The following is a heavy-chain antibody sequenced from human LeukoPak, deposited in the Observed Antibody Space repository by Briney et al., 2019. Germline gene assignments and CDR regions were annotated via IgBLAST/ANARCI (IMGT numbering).Heavy chain of an antibody. CDR2: IYDNGNT. CDR1: GGSISSGDYS. D-gene: IGHD3-9*01. CDR3: ARCSYDILTGYLFDP. V-gene: IGHV4-30-2*01. Sequence: SPTLSLTCAVSGGSISSGDYSWSWIRQPPGKGLEWIGYIYDNGNTYYTPSLKSRVTISRDRSKNQFSLRLNSVTAADTAVYYCARCSYDILTGYLFDPWGQGTPVTVSS. J-gene: IGHJ5*02.